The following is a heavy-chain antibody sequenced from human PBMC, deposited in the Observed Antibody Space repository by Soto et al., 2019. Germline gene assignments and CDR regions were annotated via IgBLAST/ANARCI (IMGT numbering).Heavy chain of an antibody. CDR1: DGSIRSYY. J-gene: IGHJ6*02. CDR3: ARVPYYYYGMDV. Sequence: PSETHSLTCTVADGSIRSYYWSWIRQPPGKGLEWIGYIYYSGSTNYNPSLKSRVTISVDTSKNQFSLKLSSVTAADTAVYYCARVPYYYYGMDVWGQGTTVTVS. V-gene: IGHV4-59*01. CDR2: IYYSGST.